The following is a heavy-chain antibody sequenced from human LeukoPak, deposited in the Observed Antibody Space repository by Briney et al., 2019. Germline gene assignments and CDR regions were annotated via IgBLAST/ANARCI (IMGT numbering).Heavy chain of an antibody. J-gene: IGHJ4*02. D-gene: IGHD2-15*01. CDR1: GFTFSSYW. CDR3: ARAAIGYCSGGSCNYFDY. CDR2: INTDGTSP. V-gene: IGHV3-74*01. Sequence: GGSLRLSCAVSGFTFSSYWMHWVRQAPGKGLMWVSRINTDGTSPSYADSVKGRFTISRDNSKNTLYLQMNSLRAEDTAVYYCARAAIGYCSGGSCNYFDYWGQGTLVTVSS.